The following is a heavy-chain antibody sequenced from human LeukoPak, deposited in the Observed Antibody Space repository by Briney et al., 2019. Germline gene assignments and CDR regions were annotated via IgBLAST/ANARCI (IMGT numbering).Heavy chain of an antibody. D-gene: IGHD3-22*01. CDR2: ISAYNGNT. Sequence: ASVKVSCKAFGYSFTNYGFIWVRQAPGQGLEWMGWISAYNGNTAYAQKIQGRVTMTTDTSASTVYMDLRSLRSDDTAVYYCARSHSGSLRAPFDYWGQGTLVTVSS. CDR1: GYSFTNYG. V-gene: IGHV1-18*01. J-gene: IGHJ4*02. CDR3: ARSHSGSLRAPFDY.